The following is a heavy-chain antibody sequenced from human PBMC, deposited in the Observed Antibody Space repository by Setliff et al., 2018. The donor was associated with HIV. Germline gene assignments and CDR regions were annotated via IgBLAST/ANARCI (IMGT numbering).Heavy chain of an antibody. Sequence: PSETLSLTCAVSGYAISCGYYWGWIRRPPGKGLEWIGSIYNRGSTYYNPSLKSRVTISVDTSKNQFSLKLSSVTAADTAVYYCARELLRSWDGSENSYKPYYFDYWGPGTLVTVSS. CDR1: GYAISCGYY. V-gene: IGHV4-38-2*02. CDR2: IYNRGST. CDR3: ARELLRSWDGSENSYKPYYFDY. J-gene: IGHJ4*02. D-gene: IGHD3-10*01.